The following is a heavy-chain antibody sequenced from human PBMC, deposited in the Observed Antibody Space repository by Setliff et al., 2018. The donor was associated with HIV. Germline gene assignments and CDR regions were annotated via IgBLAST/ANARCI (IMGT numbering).Heavy chain of an antibody. CDR2: IYYSGST. CDR3: ARVISSWSAYYIDY. J-gene: IGHJ4*02. V-gene: IGHV4-4*02. Sequence: SETLSLTCAVSGASISSGNWWSWVRQSPGKGLEWIGHIYYSGSTNYNPSLKSRVTISVDTSKNQFSLKLSSVTAADTAVYYCARVISSWSAYYIDYWGQGTLVTVSS. D-gene: IGHD3-3*01. CDR1: GASISSGNW.